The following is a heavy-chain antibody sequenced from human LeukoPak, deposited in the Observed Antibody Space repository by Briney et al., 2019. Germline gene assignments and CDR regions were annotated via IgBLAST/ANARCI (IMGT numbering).Heavy chain of an antibody. CDR2: ISYAGSNE. CDR1: GFTFRNYA. D-gene: IGHD3-16*01. J-gene: IGHJ4*02. V-gene: IGHV3-30*04. Sequence: PGRSLGLSCAPSGFTFRNYAMHWVRQAPGKGLEWVAVISYAGSNEHYADSVKGRFTISRDNSKNTLFLQMNSLRAEDTAVYYCVRSVSGSYGQFDYWGQGTLVTVSS. CDR3: VRSVSGSYGQFDY.